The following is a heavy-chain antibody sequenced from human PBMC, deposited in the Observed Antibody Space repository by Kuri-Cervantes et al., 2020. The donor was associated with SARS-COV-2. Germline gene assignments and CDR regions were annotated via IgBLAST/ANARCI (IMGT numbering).Heavy chain of an antibody. CDR3: ARGRCSGTSCRVGRGAFDI. CDR1: GFTFNNYA. Sequence: LSLTCAASGFTFNNYAMHWVRQAPGKGLEWVAVISYDGSNKYYADSVKGRFTISRDNSKNTLYLQMNSLRAEDTAVYYCARGRCSGTSCRVGRGAFDIRGQGTMVTVSS. D-gene: IGHD2-2*01. J-gene: IGHJ3*02. CDR2: ISYDGSNK. V-gene: IGHV3-30-3*01.